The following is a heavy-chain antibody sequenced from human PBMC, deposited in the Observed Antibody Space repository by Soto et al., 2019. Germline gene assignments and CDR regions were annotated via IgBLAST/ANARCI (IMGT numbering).Heavy chain of an antibody. Sequence: QVQLVQSGAEVKKPGASVKVSCKASGYTFTSYGISWVRQAPGQGLEWMGWISAYNGNTNYAQKLQGSVTMTTDTSTSTAYMERRSLGSDDTAVYYCARDQYVWVSYRYPYDAFDIWGQGTMVTVSS. J-gene: IGHJ3*02. CDR1: GYTFTSYG. CDR3: ARDQYVWVSYRYPYDAFDI. D-gene: IGHD3-16*02. V-gene: IGHV1-18*01. CDR2: ISAYNGNT.